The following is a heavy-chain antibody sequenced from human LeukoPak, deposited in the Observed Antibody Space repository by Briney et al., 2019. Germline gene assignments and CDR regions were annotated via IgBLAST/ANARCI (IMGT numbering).Heavy chain of an antibody. V-gene: IGHV4-34*01. CDR2: INHSGST. CDR1: GGSFSGYY. D-gene: IGHD2-15*01. Sequence: SETLSLTCAVYGGSFSGYYWSWIRQPPGKGLEWIGEINHSGSTNYNASLKSRVTISVDTSKNQFSLKLSSVTAADTAVFYCAREEDCSGGICYLGNAFDIWGQGTMVTVSS. J-gene: IGHJ3*02. CDR3: AREEDCSGGICYLGNAFDI.